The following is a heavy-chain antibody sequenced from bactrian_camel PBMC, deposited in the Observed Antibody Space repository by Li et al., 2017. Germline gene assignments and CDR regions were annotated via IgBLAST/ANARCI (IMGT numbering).Heavy chain of an antibody. CDR3: AAGSWVAGSLDEHDYVH. D-gene: IGHD6*01. Sequence: HVQLVESGGGSVQAGESLRLSCKTYGYGDCEYDVTWYRQRPGEERELVSGIDSRGSTQYANSMKGRFSISVDNAKSPVMVYLKMPTLKPDDTAMYYCAAGSWVAGSLDEHDYVHWGQGTQVTVS. CDR1: GYGDCEYD. J-gene: IGHJ4*01. CDR2: IDSRGST. V-gene: IGHV3S53*01.